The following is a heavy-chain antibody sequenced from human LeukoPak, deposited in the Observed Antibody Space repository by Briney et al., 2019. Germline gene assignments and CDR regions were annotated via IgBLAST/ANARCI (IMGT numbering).Heavy chain of an antibody. J-gene: IGHJ3*02. CDR3: TRINHYYDSSGYSYLDAFDI. V-gene: IGHV3-49*04. D-gene: IGHD3-22*01. Sequence: GGSLRLSCTASGFTFGDYAMSWVRQAPGKGLEWVGFIRSKAYGGTTEYAASVKGRFTISRDDSKSIAYLQMNSLKTEDTAVYYCTRINHYYDSSGYSYLDAFDIWGQGTMATVSS. CDR1: GFTFGDYA. CDR2: IRSKAYGGTT.